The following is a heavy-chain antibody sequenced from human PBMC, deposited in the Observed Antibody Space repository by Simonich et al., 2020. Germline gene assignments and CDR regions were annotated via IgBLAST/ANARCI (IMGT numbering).Heavy chain of an antibody. CDR2: SNPNRGGT. D-gene: IGHD2-21*01. J-gene: IGHJ3*02. CDR3: ARNGLVGILKAFDI. Sequence: QVQLVQSGAEVKKPGASVKVSCKASGYTFTGFYMLWVRQASGQGLEWSGGSNPNRGGTNYAQKCQGRVTMTRDTSISTAYMELSRLRSDDTAVYYCARNGLVGILKAFDIWGQGTMVTVSS. CDR1: GYTFTGFY. V-gene: IGHV1-2*02.